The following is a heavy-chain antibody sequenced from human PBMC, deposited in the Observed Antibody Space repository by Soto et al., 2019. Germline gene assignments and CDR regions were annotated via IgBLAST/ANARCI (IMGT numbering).Heavy chain of an antibody. CDR2: FNPGSGRT. CDR3: AGITMIVVGAYGMDV. V-gene: IGHV1-2*02. Sequence: ASVKVSCKASGYIFSDHCIHWVRQAPGRRPEWLGWFNPGSGRTNFAQKFRDRVILTGDTSITTVYMELTSLTSDDTAVYYCAGITMIVVGAYGMDVWGQGTTVTVSS. CDR1: GYIFSDHC. J-gene: IGHJ6*02. D-gene: IGHD3-22*01.